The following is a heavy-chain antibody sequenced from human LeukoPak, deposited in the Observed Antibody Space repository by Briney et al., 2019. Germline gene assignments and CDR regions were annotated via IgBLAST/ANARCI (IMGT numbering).Heavy chain of an antibody. CDR2: IYYSGST. V-gene: IGHV4-61*01. Sequence: SETLSLTCTVSGGSVSSGSYYWSWIRQPPGKGLEWIGYIYYSGSTNYNPSLKSRVTISVDTSKNQFSLKLSSVTVADTAVYYCARSYGDYGDYWGQGTLVTVSS. CDR1: GGSVSSGSYY. CDR3: ARSYGDYGDY. J-gene: IGHJ4*02. D-gene: IGHD4-17*01.